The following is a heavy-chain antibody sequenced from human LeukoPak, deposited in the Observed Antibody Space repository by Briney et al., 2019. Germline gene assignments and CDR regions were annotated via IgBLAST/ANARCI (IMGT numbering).Heavy chain of an antibody. D-gene: IGHD3-10*01. V-gene: IGHV1-8*01. CDR2: MNPNSGNT. J-gene: IGHJ4*02. CDR3: ARVYRTMVRGVTRAYYFDY. Sequence: ASVKVSCKASGYTFTSYDINWVRQATGQGLEWMGWMNPNSGNTGYAQKFQGRVTMTRNTSISTAYMELSSLRSVDTAVYYCARVYRTMVRGVTRAYYFDYWGQGTLVTVSS. CDR1: GYTFTSYD.